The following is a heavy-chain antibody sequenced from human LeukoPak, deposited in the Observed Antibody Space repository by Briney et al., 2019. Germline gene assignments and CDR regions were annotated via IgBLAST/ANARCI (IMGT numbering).Heavy chain of an antibody. Sequence: ASVKVSCKASGYTFTSYAMHWVRQAPGQRLEWMGWINAGNGNTKYSQKFRGRVTITRDTSASTAYMELSSLRSEDTAVYYCARYTGPYYFDYWGQGTLVTVSS. CDR2: INAGNGNT. V-gene: IGHV1-3*01. CDR3: ARYTGPYYFDY. J-gene: IGHJ4*02. CDR1: GYTFTSYA. D-gene: IGHD1-1*01.